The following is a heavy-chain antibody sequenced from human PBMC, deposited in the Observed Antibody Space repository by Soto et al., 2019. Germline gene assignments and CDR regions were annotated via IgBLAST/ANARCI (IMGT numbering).Heavy chain of an antibody. CDR2: IYWDDDK. CDR3: AHIIYYYYGMDV. J-gene: IGHJ6*02. CDR1: GFLLSTSGVG. Sequence: QMTLKESGPTLVKPTQTLTLTCTFSGFLLSTSGVGVGWIRQPPGKALEWLALIYWDDDKRYSPSLKSRLTITKDTSKNQVVLTMTNMDPVDTATYYCAHIIYYYYGMDVWGQGTTVTVSS. V-gene: IGHV2-5*02.